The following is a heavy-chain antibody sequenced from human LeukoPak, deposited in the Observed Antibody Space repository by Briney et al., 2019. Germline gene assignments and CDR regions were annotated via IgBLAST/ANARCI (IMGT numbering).Heavy chain of an antibody. Sequence: GGSLRLSCAASGFTFSSYGMHWVRQAPGKGLEWVAVISYDGSNKYYADSVKGRFTISRDNSKNTLYLQMNSLRAEDTAVYYCAKDRGIQLWSSIIDYWGQGTLVTVSS. CDR2: ISYDGSNK. CDR3: AKDRGIQLWSSIIDY. CDR1: GFTFSSYG. V-gene: IGHV3-30*18. J-gene: IGHJ4*02. D-gene: IGHD5-18*01.